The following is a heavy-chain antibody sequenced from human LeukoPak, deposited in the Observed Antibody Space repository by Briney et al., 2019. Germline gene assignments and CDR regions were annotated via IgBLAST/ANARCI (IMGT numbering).Heavy chain of an antibody. D-gene: IGHD3-22*01. Sequence: SETLSLTCTVSGGSISSSSYYWGWIRQPPGKGLEWIGSIYYSGSTNYNPSLKSRVTMSVDTSKNQFSLKLTSVTAADTAVYYCARANSYDSSGHYYEFGYWGQGTLVTVSS. V-gene: IGHV4-39*07. CDR3: ARANSYDSSGHYYEFGY. CDR2: IYYSGST. J-gene: IGHJ4*02. CDR1: GGSISSSSYY.